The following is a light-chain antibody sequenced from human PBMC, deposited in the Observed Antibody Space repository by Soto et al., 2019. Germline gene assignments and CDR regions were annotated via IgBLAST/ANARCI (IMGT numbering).Light chain of an antibody. CDR3: QKYNSAPSLT. V-gene: IGKV1-27*01. CDR1: QDISSY. CDR2: AAS. Sequence: DIQMTQSPSSLSASVGDRVTITCQASQDISSYLAWYQQKPGKVPMLLIYAASTLQSGVPSRFSGSGSGTDFTLTISSLQPEDVATYYCQKYNSAPSLTFGGGTKVEIK. J-gene: IGKJ4*01.